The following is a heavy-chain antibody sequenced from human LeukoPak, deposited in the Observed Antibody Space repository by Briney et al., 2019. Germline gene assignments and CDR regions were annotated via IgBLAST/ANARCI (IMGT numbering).Heavy chain of an antibody. CDR2: INHSGST. CDR3: ARVGRLLPLDY. J-gene: IGHJ4*02. Sequence: PSETLSLTCAVYGGSFSGYYWSWIRQPPGKGLEWIGEINHSGSTNYNPSLKSRVTISVDTSKNQFSLKLSSVTAADTAVHYCARVGRLLPLDYWGQGTLVTVSS. CDR1: GGSFSGYY. D-gene: IGHD3-22*01. V-gene: IGHV4-34*01.